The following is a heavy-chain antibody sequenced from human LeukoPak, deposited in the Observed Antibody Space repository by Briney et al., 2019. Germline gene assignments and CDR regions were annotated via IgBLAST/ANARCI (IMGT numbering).Heavy chain of an antibody. J-gene: IGHJ5*02. V-gene: IGHV4-38-2*02. Sequence: SETLSLTCAVSGYSISSGYYWGWIRQPPGKGLEWIGSIYHSGSTYYNPSLKSRVTISVDTSKSQFSLKLSSVTAADTAVYYCARDVYVGFDPWGQGTLVTVSS. D-gene: IGHD2-21*01. CDR1: GYSISSGYY. CDR3: ARDVYVGFDP. CDR2: IYHSGST.